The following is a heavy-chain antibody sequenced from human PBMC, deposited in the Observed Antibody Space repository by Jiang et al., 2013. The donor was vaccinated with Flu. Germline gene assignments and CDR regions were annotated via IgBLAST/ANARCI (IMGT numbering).Heavy chain of an antibody. J-gene: IGHJ4*02. V-gene: IGHV1-18*01. Sequence: SGAEVKKPGASVTVSCKASGYNFVRYGFSWVRQAPGQGLEWMGWISVYNGNTKYAHKVQGRVTMTTDTSTSTVYMELRSLRSDDTAVYYCARDSGEVGAIRVDYWGQGSLVTVSS. D-gene: IGHD1-26*01. CDR3: ARDSGEVGAIRVDY. CDR2: ISVYNGNT. CDR1: GYNFVRYG.